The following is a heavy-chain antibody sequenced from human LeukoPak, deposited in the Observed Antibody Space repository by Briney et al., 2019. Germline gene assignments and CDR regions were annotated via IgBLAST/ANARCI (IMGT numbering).Heavy chain of an antibody. CDR3: AREEGGGSWDVDY. V-gene: IGHV1-2*06. D-gene: IGHD2-15*01. Sequence: ASVKVSCKASGYTFTGYYMHWVRQAPGQGLEWMGRINPNSGGTDYAQKFQGRFTMTRDTSISTAYMELSRLRSDDTAVYYCAREEGGGSWDVDYWGQGTLVTVSS. CDR2: INPNSGGT. J-gene: IGHJ4*02. CDR1: GYTFTGYY.